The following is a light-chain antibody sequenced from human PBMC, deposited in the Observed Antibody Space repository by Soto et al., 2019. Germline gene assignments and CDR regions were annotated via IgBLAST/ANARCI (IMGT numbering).Light chain of an antibody. CDR2: GAS. CDR1: QSVSSK. Sequence: IMVTQSPATLSGTTGERATLSWRASQSVSSKLAWYQQQPGEAPRFLIYGASTRATGIPDRFSASGSGTHFPLILHPLDPADSGIYYCQHNGRSFGQGTGPEIK. V-gene: IGKV3-20*01. J-gene: IGKJ5*01. CDR3: QHNGRS.